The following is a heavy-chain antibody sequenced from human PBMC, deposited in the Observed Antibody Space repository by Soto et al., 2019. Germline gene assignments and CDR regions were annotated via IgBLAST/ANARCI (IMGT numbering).Heavy chain of an antibody. CDR2: ISAYNGNT. D-gene: IGHD2-2*02. CDR1: GYTFTSYG. J-gene: IGHJ4*02. Sequence: ASVKVSCKASGYTFTSYGISWVRQAPGQGLEWMGWISAYNGNTNYAQKLQGRVTMTTDTSTSTAYMELRSLRSDDTAVYYCARYPALGYCSSTSCYTTPLYFEDWGQGTLVTVSS. V-gene: IGHV1-18*01. CDR3: ARYPALGYCSSTSCYTTPLYFED.